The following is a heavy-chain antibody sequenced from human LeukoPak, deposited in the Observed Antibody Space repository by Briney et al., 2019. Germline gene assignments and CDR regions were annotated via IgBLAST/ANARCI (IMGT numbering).Heavy chain of an antibody. D-gene: IGHD3-22*01. J-gene: IGHJ1*01. CDR2: INPNSGGT. CDR3: ARDSYYDSSGYYSSEYCQH. V-gene: IGHV1-2*02. CDR1: GYTFTGYY. Sequence: ASVKVSCKASGYTFTGYYMHWVRQAPGQGLEWMGWINPNSGGTNYAQKFQGRVTMTRDTSISTAYMELSRLRSDDTAVYYCARDSYYDSSGYYSSEYCQHWGQGTLVTVSS.